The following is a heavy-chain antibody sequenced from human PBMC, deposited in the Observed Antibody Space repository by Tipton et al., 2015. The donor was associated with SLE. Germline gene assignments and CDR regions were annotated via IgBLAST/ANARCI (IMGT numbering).Heavy chain of an antibody. CDR3: AKRYSSGWYFDY. J-gene: IGHJ4*02. CDR2: ISGSGGST. V-gene: IGHV3-23*01. CDR1: GFTFSSYA. Sequence: SLRLSCAASGFTFSSYAMSWVRQAPGKGLEWVSAISGSGGSTYYADSVKGRFTISRDNSKNTLYLQMNSLRAEDTAVYYCAKRYSSGWYFDYWGQGTLVTVSS. D-gene: IGHD6-19*01.